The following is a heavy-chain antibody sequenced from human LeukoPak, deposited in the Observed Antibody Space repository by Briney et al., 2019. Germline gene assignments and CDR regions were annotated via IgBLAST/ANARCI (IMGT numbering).Heavy chain of an antibody. V-gene: IGHV3-11*04. D-gene: IGHD6-6*01. CDR3: ARKLAARPDDYFDY. CDR2: ISSSGSTI. CDR1: GFTFSDYY. J-gene: IGHJ4*02. Sequence: PGGSLRLSCAASGFTFSDYYMSWIRQAPGKGLEWVSYISSSGSTIYYADSVKGRFTIPRDNAKNSLYLQMNSLRAEDTAVYYCARKLAARPDDYFDYWGQGTLVTVSS.